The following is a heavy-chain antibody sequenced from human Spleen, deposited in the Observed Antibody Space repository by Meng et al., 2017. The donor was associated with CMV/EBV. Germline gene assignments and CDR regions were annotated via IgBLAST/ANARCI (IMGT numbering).Heavy chain of an antibody. Sequence: SVKVSCKASGGTFSNYGISWVRQAPGQGLEWMGGIIPILGLATYAQKFQGRVTITADKSTGTTYMELSSLRSDDTAVFYCARGPSQANILSMAAYWFYGMDVWGQGTRSPSP. CDR1: GGTFSNYG. J-gene: IGHJ6*02. D-gene: IGHD5/OR15-5a*01. CDR2: IIPILGLA. CDR3: ARGPSQANILSMAAYWFYGMDV. V-gene: IGHV1-69*10.